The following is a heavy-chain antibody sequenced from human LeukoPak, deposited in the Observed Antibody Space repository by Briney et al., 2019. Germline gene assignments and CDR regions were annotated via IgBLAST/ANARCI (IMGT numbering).Heavy chain of an antibody. V-gene: IGHV4-4*07. J-gene: IGHJ1*01. D-gene: IGHD1-26*01. Sequence: PSETLSLTCTVSGGSISSYYWNWIRQPAGKGLEWIGRIYTSGTTNHNPSLKSRVTLSVDTSKNQFSLKLSSVTVADTAVYYCARGPPTTALTYFQHWGQGTLVTVSP. CDR1: GGSISSYY. CDR3: ARGPPTTALTYFQH. CDR2: IYTSGTT.